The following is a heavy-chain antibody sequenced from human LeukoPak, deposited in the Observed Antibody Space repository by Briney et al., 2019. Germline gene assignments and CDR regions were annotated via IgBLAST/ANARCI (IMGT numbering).Heavy chain of an antibody. V-gene: IGHV4-59*01. J-gene: IGHJ6*02. CDR3: ARGGEGYSYGYYYYGMDV. CDR1: GGSISSYY. CDR2: IYYSGST. D-gene: IGHD5-18*01. Sequence: SETLSLTCTVSGGSISSYYWSWIRQPPGKGLEWIGYIYYSGSTNYNPSLKSRVTISVDTSKNQFSLKLSSVTAADTAVYYCARGGEGYSYGYYYYGMDVWGQGTTVTVSS.